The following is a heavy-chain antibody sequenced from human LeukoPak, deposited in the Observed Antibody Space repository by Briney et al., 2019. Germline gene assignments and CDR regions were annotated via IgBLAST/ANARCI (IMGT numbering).Heavy chain of an antibody. J-gene: IGHJ5*02. CDR2: MNHNSGNT. D-gene: IGHD1-20*01. V-gene: IGHV1-8*03. CDR1: GYTLTSYD. Sequence: ASVKVSCKASGYTLTSYDINWVRQATGQGLEWMGWMNHNSGNTGYAQKFQGRVTITRNTSISTAYMELSSLRSEDTAVYYCTTRITGTTSFWFDPWGQGSLVTVSS. CDR3: TTRITGTTSFWFDP.